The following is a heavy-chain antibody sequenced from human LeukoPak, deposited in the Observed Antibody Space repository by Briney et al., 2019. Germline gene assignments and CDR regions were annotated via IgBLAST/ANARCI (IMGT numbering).Heavy chain of an antibody. D-gene: IGHD4-11*01. J-gene: IGHJ5*02. CDR2: INSDGSST. CDR1: GYW. Sequence: PGGSLRLSCAASGYWMHWVRQAPGKGLVWVSRINSDGSSTNYADSVKGRFTISRDNAKNTLYLQMNSLRAEDTAVYYCASLGDYSNAHWFDPWGQGTLVTVSS. V-gene: IGHV3-74*01. CDR3: ASLGDYSNAHWFDP.